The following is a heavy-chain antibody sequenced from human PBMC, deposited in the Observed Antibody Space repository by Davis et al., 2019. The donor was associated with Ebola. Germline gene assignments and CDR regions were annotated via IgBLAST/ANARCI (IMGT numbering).Heavy chain of an antibody. D-gene: IGHD2-15*01. CDR1: GFTFSSYA. J-gene: IGHJ4*02. Sequence: GESLKISCAASGFTFSSYAMSWVRQAPGKGLEWVSAISGSGGSTYYADSVKGRFTISRDNSKNMLYLQMNSLRAEDTAVYYCAKTGGYCSGGSCYHRFGYLEVDYWGQGTLVTVSS. V-gene: IGHV3-23*01. CDR2: ISGSGGST. CDR3: AKTGGYCSGGSCYHRFGYLEVDY.